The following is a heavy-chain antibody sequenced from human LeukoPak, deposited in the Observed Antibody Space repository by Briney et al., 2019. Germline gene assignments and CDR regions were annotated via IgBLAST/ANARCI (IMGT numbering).Heavy chain of an antibody. J-gene: IGHJ4*01. V-gene: IGHV4-39*01. D-gene: IGHD6-13*01. CDR1: GGSISNADYY. CDR2: IFYGERN. CDR3: ARQLPTAAADTRGYFEY. Sequence: SETLSLTCSVSGGSISNADYYWGWIRQAPGKGLEWVGSIFYGERNHYNPSLKSRATMSVDTSKNQFSLKLTSVTAADAAMYYCARQLPTAAADTRGYFEYWGQGAVVTVSS.